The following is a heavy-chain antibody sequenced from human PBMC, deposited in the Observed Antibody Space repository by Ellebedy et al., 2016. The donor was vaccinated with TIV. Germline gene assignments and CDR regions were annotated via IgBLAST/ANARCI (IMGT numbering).Heavy chain of an antibody. CDR1: GFPFRSYD. CDR2: IGTAADT. J-gene: IGHJ6*02. D-gene: IGHD3-10*01. Sequence: GESLKISCAASGFPFRSYDMHWVRQAPGKGLEWVSLIGTAADTYYTGSVKGRFTVSRENAENSFFLQMNSLTAEDTGVYYCARLLGEMGYYYAMDVWGQGTTVTVSS. V-gene: IGHV3-13*01. CDR3: ARLLGEMGYYYAMDV.